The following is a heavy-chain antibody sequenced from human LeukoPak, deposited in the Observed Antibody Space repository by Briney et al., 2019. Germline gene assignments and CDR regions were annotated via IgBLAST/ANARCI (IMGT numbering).Heavy chain of an antibody. CDR1: GFTFSSYS. CDR3: ARALSPDPQLRGSHRGWYFDY. J-gene: IGHJ4*02. CDR2: ISSSSSTI. D-gene: IGHD2-2*01. V-gene: IGHV3-48*01. Sequence: NPGGSLRLSCAASGFTFSSYSMNWVRQAPGKGLEWVSYISSSSSTIYYADSVKGRFTISRDNAKNSLYLQMNSLRAEDTAVYYCARALSPDPQLRGSHRGWYFDYWGQGTLVTVSS.